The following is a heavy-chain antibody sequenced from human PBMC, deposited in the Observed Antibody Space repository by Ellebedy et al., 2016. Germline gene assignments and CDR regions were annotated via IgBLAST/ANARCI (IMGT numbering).Heavy chain of an antibody. J-gene: IGHJ6*03. CDR1: GFSFSSYW. V-gene: IGHV3-7*03. D-gene: IGHD6-19*01. CDR2: MKQDGSEK. CDR3: ARARGWYYYYYMDV. Sequence: GESLKISXEASGFSFSSYWMSWVRQAPGKGLEWVANMKQDGSEKFYVDSVKGRFTISRDNAKNSLYLQMNSLRAEDTALYYCARARGWYYYYYMDVWGKGTTVTVSS.